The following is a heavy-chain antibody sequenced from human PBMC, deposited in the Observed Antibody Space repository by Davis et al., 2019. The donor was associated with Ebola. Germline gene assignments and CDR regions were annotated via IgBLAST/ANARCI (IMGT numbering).Heavy chain of an antibody. CDR1: GFTFSSYA. J-gene: IGHJ4*02. CDR3: AGGRYSGYDLGY. CDR2: ISGSGGST. D-gene: IGHD5-12*01. V-gene: IGHV3-23*01. Sequence: GESLKISCTASGFTFSSYAMSWVRQAPGKGLEWVSTISGSGGSTNYADSVKGRFTISRDNSKNTLYLQMNSLRAEDTAVYYCAGGRYSGYDLGYWGQGTLVTVSS.